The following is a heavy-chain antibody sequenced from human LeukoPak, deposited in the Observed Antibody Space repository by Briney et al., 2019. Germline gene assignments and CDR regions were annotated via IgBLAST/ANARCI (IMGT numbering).Heavy chain of an antibody. D-gene: IGHD3-3*01. CDR3: ARGSPSSGDDFWSGYYRLGLRFGNWFDP. J-gene: IGHJ5*02. Sequence: SQTLSLTCTVSGGSISSGGYYWSWIRQHPGKGLEWIGYIHYSGSTYYNPSLKSRVTISVDTSKNQFSLKLSSVTAADTAVYYCARGSPSSGDDFWSGYYRLGLRFGNWFDPWGQGTLVTVSS. CDR2: IHYSGST. CDR1: GGSISSGGYY. V-gene: IGHV4-31*03.